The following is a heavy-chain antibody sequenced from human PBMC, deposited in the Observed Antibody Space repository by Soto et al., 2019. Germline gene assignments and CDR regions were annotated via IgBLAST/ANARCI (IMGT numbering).Heavy chain of an antibody. V-gene: IGHV3-21*01. CDR2: ISSGTTYF. CDR3: ARGDGTGLHSSGWSPRF. D-gene: IGHD6-13*01. J-gene: IGHJ4*02. CDR1: RFTFSIST. Sequence: EVQLVESGGGLVKPGGSLTLSCAASRFTFSISTMSWVRQAPGKRLEWVSSISSGTTYFYYADSVKGRFSISRDNAKHSLYLQMNSLRVEDTAVYFCARGDGTGLHSSGWSPRFWGQGTLVTVSS.